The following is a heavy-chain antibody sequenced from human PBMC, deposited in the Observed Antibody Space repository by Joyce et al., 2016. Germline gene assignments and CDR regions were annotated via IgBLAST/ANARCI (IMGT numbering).Heavy chain of an antibody. V-gene: IGHV1-3*04. D-gene: IGHD3-10*01. CDR3: ARASTIYGSGTYYY. J-gene: IGHJ4*02. CDR2: INSYHGGT. CDR1: GYTFTSYT. Sequence: QVQLVQSGAEVKKPGASVKVSCKASGYTFTSYTIHWVRQAPGQRLEWMGWINSYHGGTKYSQNFQGRVTITRDTSASTVDMELTSLRSEDTAVYYCARASTIYGSGTYYYWGQGTLITVSS.